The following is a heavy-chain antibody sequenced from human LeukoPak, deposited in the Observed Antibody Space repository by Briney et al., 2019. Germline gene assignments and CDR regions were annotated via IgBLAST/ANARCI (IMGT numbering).Heavy chain of an antibody. V-gene: IGHV3-21*01. Sequence: GGSLRLSCAASGFTFSSYSMNWVRQAPGKGLEWVSSISSSSSYIYYADSVKGRFTISRDNAKNSLYLQTNSLRAEDTAVYYCARDEGGASPFDYWGQGTLVTVSS. CDR2: ISSSSSYI. D-gene: IGHD1-26*01. CDR3: ARDEGGASPFDY. CDR1: GFTFSSYS. J-gene: IGHJ4*02.